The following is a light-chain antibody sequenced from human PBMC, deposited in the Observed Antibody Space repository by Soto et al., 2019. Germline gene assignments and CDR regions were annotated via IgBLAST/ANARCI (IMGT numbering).Light chain of an antibody. CDR2: EGT. V-gene: IGLV2-23*01. Sequence: QSALTQPDSVSGSPGQSITISCTGPSRDVGTYNLVSWHQQYPGKAPKVIIYEGTKRPSGVSTRFSGSKSGNTASLTISGLQADDEEDYYCCSYAGSHSWVFGGGTKVTVL. CDR3: CSYAGSHSWV. CDR1: SRDVGTYNL. J-gene: IGLJ3*02.